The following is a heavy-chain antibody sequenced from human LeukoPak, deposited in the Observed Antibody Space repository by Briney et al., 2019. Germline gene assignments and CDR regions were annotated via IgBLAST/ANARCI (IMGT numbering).Heavy chain of an antibody. D-gene: IGHD3-9*01. J-gene: IGHJ6*02. V-gene: IGHV1-69*13. CDR3: ARLPLTVYSRAYYSGMDV. CDR1: GGTFSRYA. Sequence: EASVKVSCKASGGTFSRYAISWVRQAPGQGLEWMGGIIPIFGTANHAQKFQGRVTITADESTSTAYMELSSLRSEDTAVYYCARLPLTVYSRAYYSGMDVWAKGPRSPSP. CDR2: IIPIFGTA.